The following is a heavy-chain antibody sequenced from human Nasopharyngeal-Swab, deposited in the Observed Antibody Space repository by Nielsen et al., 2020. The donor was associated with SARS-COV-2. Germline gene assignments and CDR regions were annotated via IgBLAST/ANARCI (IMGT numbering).Heavy chain of an antibody. V-gene: IGHV1-58*01. CDR2: IVVGSGNT. D-gene: IGHD3-22*01. CDR3: AVSLPYDSSGYYS. J-gene: IGHJ4*02. Sequence: WVRQAPGQRLEWIGWIVVGSGNTNYAQKFQERVTITRDMSTSTAYMELSSLRSEDTAVYYCAVSLPYDSSGYYSWGQGTRVTVSS.